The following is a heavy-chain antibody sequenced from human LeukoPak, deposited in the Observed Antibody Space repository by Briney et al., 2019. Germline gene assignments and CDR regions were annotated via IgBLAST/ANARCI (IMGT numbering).Heavy chain of an antibody. CDR2: ISSSSSYI. Sequence: GGSLRLSCAATGFTFSNYAIHWGRQAPGKGLEWVSSISSSSSYIYYADSVKGRFTISRDNAKNSLYLQMNSLRAEDTAVYYCARNHCSSTSCLNYYYYYGMDVWGQGTTVTVSS. V-gene: IGHV3-21*01. CDR1: GFTFSNYA. D-gene: IGHD2-2*01. CDR3: ARNHCSSTSCLNYYYYYGMDV. J-gene: IGHJ6*02.